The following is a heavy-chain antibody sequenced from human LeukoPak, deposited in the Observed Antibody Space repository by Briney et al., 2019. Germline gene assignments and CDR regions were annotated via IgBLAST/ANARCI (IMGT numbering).Heavy chain of an antibody. V-gene: IGHV1-18*01. J-gene: IGHJ4*01. Sequence: ASVKVSCKASGYTFTSYGISWVRQAPGQGLEWMGWISAYNGNTNYAQKLQGRVTMTTDTSTSTAYMELRSLRSDDTAVYYCARDSEYSGSCDLGYWGHGTLVTVSP. D-gene: IGHD6-6*01. CDR2: ISAYNGNT. CDR1: GYTFTSYG. CDR3: ARDSEYSGSCDLGY.